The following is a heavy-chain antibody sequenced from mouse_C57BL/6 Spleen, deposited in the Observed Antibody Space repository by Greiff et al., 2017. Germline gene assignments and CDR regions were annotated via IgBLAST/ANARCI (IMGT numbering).Heavy chain of an antibody. Sequence: VHVKQPGAELVRPGSSVKLSCTASGYTFTSFWMHWVKQRPIQGLEWIGNIDPSDSETHYNQKFKDKDTLTVDKSSSTSYRQLSRLTSEDSAVYYCARDYGSESGYAMDYWGQGTSVTVSS. V-gene: IGHV1-52*01. CDR3: ARDYGSESGYAMDY. D-gene: IGHD1-1*01. CDR2: IDPSDSET. CDR1: GYTFTSFW. J-gene: IGHJ4*01.